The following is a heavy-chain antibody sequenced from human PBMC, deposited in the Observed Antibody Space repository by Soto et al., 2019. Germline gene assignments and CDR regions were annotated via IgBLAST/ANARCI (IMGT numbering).Heavy chain of an antibody. CDR2: IYYSGST. CDR3: ARRANYYDSSGYPFDY. V-gene: IGHV4-39*01. J-gene: IGHJ4*02. Sequence: SETLSLTCTVSGGSISSSSYYWGWIRQPPGKGLEWIGSIYYSGSTYYNPSLKSRVTISVDTSKNQFSLKLSSVAAADTAVYYCARRANYYDSSGYPFDYWGQGTLVTVSS. CDR1: GGSISSSSYY. D-gene: IGHD3-22*01.